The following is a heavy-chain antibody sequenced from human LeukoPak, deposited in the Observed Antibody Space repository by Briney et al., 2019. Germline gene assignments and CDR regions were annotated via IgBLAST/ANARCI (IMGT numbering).Heavy chain of an antibody. J-gene: IGHJ4*02. CDR2: ISGSGGST. CDR3: AKEGYDILTGSCIPVGGEDY. CDR1: GFTFSSYE. V-gene: IGHV3-23*01. D-gene: IGHD3-9*01. Sequence: PGGSLRLSCAASGFTFSSYEMNWVRQAPGKGLEWVSAISGSGGSTYYADSVKGRFTISRDNSKNTLYLQMNSLRAEDTAVYYCAKEGYDILTGSCIPVGGEDYWGQGTLVTVSS.